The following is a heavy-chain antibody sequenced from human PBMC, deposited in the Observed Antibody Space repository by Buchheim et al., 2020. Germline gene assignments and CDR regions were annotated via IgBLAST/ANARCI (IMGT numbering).Heavy chain of an antibody. CDR1: GITFSNYE. Sequence: EVQLVESGGDLVKPGESLRLSCAASGITFSNYEMIWVRQAPGKGLEWVSYIGISGSPRYYADSVKGRFTISRDNAKNSLSLQMNSLGAEDTAVYYCASWSGYYAADYWGQGTL. CDR3: ASWSGYYAADY. J-gene: IGHJ4*02. CDR2: IGISGSPR. D-gene: IGHD3-3*01. V-gene: IGHV3-48*03.